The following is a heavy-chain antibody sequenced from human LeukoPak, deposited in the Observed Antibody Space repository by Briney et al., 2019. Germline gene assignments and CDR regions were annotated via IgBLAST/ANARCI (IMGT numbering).Heavy chain of an antibody. V-gene: IGHV4-4*07. CDR2: IYTSGSA. Sequence: AETLSLTCTVSGGSLSSYYWNWIRQPAGKGLEWIGRIYTSGSANYNPSLKSRVTISVDTSKNQFSLKLSSVTAADTAVYYCARGGLGFPKDYWGQGTLVTVSS. D-gene: IGHD1-26*01. J-gene: IGHJ4*02. CDR1: GGSLSSYY. CDR3: ARGGLGFPKDY.